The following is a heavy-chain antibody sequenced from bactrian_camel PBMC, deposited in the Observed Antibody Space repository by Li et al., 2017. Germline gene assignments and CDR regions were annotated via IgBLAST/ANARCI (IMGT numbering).Heavy chain of an antibody. J-gene: IGHJ4*01. Sequence: VQLVESGGGLVKPGGSLRLSCTASGFTFSTYDMTWVRQAPGKGHEWVSSINSGGSRAFYADSVKGRFTVSRDNAKDSVYLQMNSLKPEDTATYYCNAKLEVGYSGPYCQEVSDYRGQGTQVTVS. CDR2: INSGGSRA. V-gene: IGHV3S40*01. CDR3: NAKLEVGYSGPYCQEVSDY. D-gene: IGHD1*01. CDR1: GFTFSTYD.